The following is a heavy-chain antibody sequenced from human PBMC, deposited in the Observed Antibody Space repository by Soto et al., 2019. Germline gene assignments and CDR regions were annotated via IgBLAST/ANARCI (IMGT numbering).Heavy chain of an antibody. CDR2: ISSSISTI. D-gene: IGHD3-3*01. CDR1: GFTFSSYS. J-gene: IGHJ6*03. Sequence: VQLVESGGGLVQPGGSLRLSCAASGFTFSSYSMNWVRQAPGKGLEWVSYISSSISTIYYADSVKGRFTISRDNAKNSLYLQMNGLRAEDTAVYYCARRSWSGYYLVDYYYYMDVWGQGTTVTVSS. V-gene: IGHV3-48*01. CDR3: ARRSWSGYYLVDYYYYMDV.